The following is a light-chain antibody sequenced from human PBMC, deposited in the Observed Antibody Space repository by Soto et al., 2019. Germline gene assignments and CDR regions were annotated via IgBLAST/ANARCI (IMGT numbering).Light chain of an antibody. CDR1: ETVSSY. Sequence: WRPSAATLSVSPTDRATISCRACETVSSYLLWYQQKPGEDPRLLIYDASERATGIPARFSGSGSETDFTLTISSLDPEDFGVYYCLHRMNSPLTFGQGTRLEIK. J-gene: IGKJ5*01. V-gene: IGKV3-11*01. CDR2: DAS. CDR3: LHRMNSPLT.